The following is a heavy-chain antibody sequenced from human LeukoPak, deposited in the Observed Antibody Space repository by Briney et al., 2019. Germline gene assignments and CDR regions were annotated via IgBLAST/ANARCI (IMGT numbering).Heavy chain of an antibody. V-gene: IGHV4-59*08. CDR2: IYYSGST. Sequence: PSETLSLTCTVSGGSISSYYWSWIRQPPGKGLEWIGYIYYSGSTNYNPSLKSRVTISVDTSKNQFSLKLSSVTAADTAVYHCARLRRSRFYFDYWGQGTLVTVSS. J-gene: IGHJ4*02. CDR1: GGSISSYY. CDR3: ARLRRSRFYFDY. D-gene: IGHD3-16*01.